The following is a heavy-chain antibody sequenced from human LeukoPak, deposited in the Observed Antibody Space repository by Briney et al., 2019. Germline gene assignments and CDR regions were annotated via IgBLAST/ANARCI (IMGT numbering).Heavy chain of an antibody. CDR1: GFTFSSYA. J-gene: IGHJ4*02. CDR2: ISSNGGST. V-gene: IGHV3-64*01. D-gene: IGHD2-2*01. CDR3: ARGERIVVVPAATDY. Sequence: PGGSLRLSCAASGFTFSSYAMHWVRQAPGKGLEYVSAISSNGGSTYYANSVKGRFTISRDNSKNTLYLQMGSLRAEDMAVYYCARGERIVVVPAATDYWGLGTLVTVSS.